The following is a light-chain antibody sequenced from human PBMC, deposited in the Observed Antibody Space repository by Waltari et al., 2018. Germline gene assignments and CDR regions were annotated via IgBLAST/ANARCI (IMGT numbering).Light chain of an antibody. J-gene: IGKJ1*01. CDR1: QNINSF. CDR3: QQSYSTWP. CDR2: AAS. V-gene: IGKV1-39*01. Sequence: DIQMTQSPSSLSASVGDRVTITCRDRQNINSFLNWYQQNPGRAPKHLLYAASSVHSGVPSRFSGSGSGTDYTLSISSLQPEDLATYCCQQSYSTWPSGQGTKVEIK.